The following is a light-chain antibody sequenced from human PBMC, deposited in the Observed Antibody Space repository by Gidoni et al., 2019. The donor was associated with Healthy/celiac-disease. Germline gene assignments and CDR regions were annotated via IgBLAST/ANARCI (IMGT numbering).Light chain of an antibody. Sequence: SYELTQPPSVSVSPGQTARITCSGDALPKQYAYRYQQKPGQAPVLVIYKDSERPSGIPERFSGSSSGTTVTLTISGVQAEDEADYYCQSADSSGRVVFGGGTKLTVL. CDR2: KDS. CDR1: ALPKQY. V-gene: IGLV3-25*03. J-gene: IGLJ2*01. CDR3: QSADSSGRVV.